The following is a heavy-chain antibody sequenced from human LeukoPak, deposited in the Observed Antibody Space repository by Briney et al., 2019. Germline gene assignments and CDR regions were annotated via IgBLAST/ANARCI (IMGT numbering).Heavy chain of an antibody. CDR3: AKDFIRTGSHLPKTYSDY. CDR2: ISGSGGST. Sequence: GGSLRLSCAASGFTFSSYAMSWVRQAPGKGLEWVSAISGSGGSTYYADSVKGRFTISRDNSKNTLYLQMNSLRAEDTAVYYCAKDFIRTGSHLPKTYSDYWGQGTLVTVSS. D-gene: IGHD1-26*01. V-gene: IGHV3-23*01. CDR1: GFTFSSYA. J-gene: IGHJ4*02.